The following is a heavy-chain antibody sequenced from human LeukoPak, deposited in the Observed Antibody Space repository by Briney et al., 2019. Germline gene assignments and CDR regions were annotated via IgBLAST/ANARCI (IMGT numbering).Heavy chain of an antibody. V-gene: IGHV4-59*08. J-gene: IGHJ4*02. CDR3: ARHRYTSSSSYFDF. CDR2: TYSSGST. Sequence: SETLSLTCTVSGGSISGYYWTWIRQPPGKGLEWIGYTYSSGSTNYNPSLKSRVTISVDTSKNQFSLRLSSVTAADTAVYHCARHRYTSSSSYFDFWGQGTLVTVSS. CDR1: GGSISGYY. D-gene: IGHD6-6*01.